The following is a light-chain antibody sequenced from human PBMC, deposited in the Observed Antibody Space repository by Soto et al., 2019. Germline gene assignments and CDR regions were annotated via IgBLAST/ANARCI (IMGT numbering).Light chain of an antibody. Sequence: QSVLTQPRSVSGSPGQSVTISCTGTSSDVGGYNYVSWYQQHPGKAPKLMIYDVSKQPSGVPDRFSGSKSGNTASLTISGLQAEDEADYYCCSYAGSYTFVVFGGGTKVTVL. CDR2: DVS. CDR3: CSYAGSYTFVV. V-gene: IGLV2-11*01. CDR1: SSDVGGYNY. J-gene: IGLJ2*01.